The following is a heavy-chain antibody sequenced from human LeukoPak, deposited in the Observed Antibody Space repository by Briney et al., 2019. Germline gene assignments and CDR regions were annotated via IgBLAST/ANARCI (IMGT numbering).Heavy chain of an antibody. D-gene: IGHD3-22*01. CDR3: ERPTCPRSSGRDAFDI. CDR2: ISADKGNT. V-gene: IGHV1-18*04. J-gene: IGHJ3*02. Sequence: GASVKVSCKASGYTFTGYYMHWVRQAPGQGLEWMGWISADKGNTNYAQKLQGRVTMTTDTSTSTAYMELRSLRSDDTAVYYCERPTCPRSSGRDAFDIWGQGTMVTVSS. CDR1: GYTFTGYY.